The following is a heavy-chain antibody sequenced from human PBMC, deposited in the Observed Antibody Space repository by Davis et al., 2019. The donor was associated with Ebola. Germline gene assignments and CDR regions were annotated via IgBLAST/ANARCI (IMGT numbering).Heavy chain of an antibody. V-gene: IGHV3-66*01. CDR1: GFTVSSNY. D-gene: IGHD3-3*01. Sequence: GESLKISCAASGFTVSSNYMSWVRQAPGKGLEWVSVIYSGGSTYYADSVKGRFTISRDNSKNTLYLQMNSLRAEDTAVYYCARVTPPRITIFGVDTQSYGMDVWGQGTTVTVSS. CDR3: ARVTPPRITIFGVDTQSYGMDV. CDR2: IYSGGST. J-gene: IGHJ6*02.